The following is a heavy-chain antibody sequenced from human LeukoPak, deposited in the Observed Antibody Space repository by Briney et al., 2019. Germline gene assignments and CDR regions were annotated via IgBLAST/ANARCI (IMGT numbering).Heavy chain of an antibody. D-gene: IGHD6-19*01. Sequence: ASVKVSCKASGYTFPSYFMHWVRQAPGQGLEWMGIINPTGGSTTYAQKLQGRVTMTTDTSTSTAYMELRSLRSDDTAVYYCARVGQWLVGGDYYYGMDVWGQGTTVTVSS. CDR3: ARVGQWLVGGDYYYGMDV. J-gene: IGHJ6*02. V-gene: IGHV1-46*01. CDR1: GYTFPSYF. CDR2: INPTGGST.